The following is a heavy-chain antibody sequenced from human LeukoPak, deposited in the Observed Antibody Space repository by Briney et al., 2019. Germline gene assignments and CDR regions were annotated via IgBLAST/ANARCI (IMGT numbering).Heavy chain of an antibody. D-gene: IGHD3-9*01. J-gene: IGHJ4*02. Sequence: GGSLRLSCAASGFTFSSYGMHWVRQAPGKGLEWVAVISYDGSNKYYADSVKGRFTISRDNSKNTLYLQMNSLRAEDTAVYYCAKARVLRYFDWSFDYWGQRTLVTVSS. CDR1: GFTFSSYG. CDR2: ISYDGSNK. V-gene: IGHV3-30*18. CDR3: AKARVLRYFDWSFDY.